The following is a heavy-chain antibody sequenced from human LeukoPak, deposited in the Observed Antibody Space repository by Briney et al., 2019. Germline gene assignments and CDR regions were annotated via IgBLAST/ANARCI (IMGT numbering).Heavy chain of an antibody. J-gene: IGHJ4*02. D-gene: IGHD3-16*01. V-gene: IGHV3-7*01. CDR3: AREWGYYFDY. Sequence: PGGSLRLSCAASGLTFSSYWMSWVRQAPGKGLEWVANIKQDGSEKYYVDSVKGRFTISRDNAKNSLYLQMNSLRAEDTAVYYCAREWGYYFDYWGQGTLVTVSS. CDR1: GLTFSSYW. CDR2: IKQDGSEK.